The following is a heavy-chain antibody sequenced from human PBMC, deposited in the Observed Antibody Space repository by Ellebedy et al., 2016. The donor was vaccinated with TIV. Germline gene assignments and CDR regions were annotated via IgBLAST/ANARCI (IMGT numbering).Heavy chain of an antibody. Sequence: ASVKVSCKASGYSFNTYSISWVRQAPGQGLEWVGWISPYTGDTNYARKVQGRVSMTTDTSTTTVYMELRSLRSDDTAVYYCTRGMVQGMVAKYLWFDYWGQGTPVTVSS. V-gene: IGHV1-18*01. CDR2: ISPYTGDT. CDR3: TRGMVQGMVAKYLWFDY. D-gene: IGHD4/OR15-4a*01. CDR1: GYSFNTYS. J-gene: IGHJ4*02.